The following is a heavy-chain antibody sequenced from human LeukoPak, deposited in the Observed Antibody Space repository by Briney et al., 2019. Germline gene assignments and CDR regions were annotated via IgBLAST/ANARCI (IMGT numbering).Heavy chain of an antibody. Sequence: GGSLRLSCAASGFTFSSYAMHWVRQAPGKGLEWVAVISYHGSNKYYADSVKGRFTISRDNSKNTLYLQMNSLRAEDTAVYYCARGRYSGSYYDYFDYWGQGTLVTVSS. CDR2: ISYHGSNK. D-gene: IGHD1-26*01. J-gene: IGHJ4*02. V-gene: IGHV3-30*01. CDR1: GFTFSSYA. CDR3: ARGRYSGSYYDYFDY.